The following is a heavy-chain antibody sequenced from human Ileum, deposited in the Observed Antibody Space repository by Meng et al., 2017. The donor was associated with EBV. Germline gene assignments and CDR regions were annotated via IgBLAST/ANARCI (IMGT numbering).Heavy chain of an antibody. J-gene: IGHJ4*02. V-gene: IGHV4-39*07. Sequence: LPQMESAPELVNPEAPLSLTFTVSGDLIHNSNYYGEWIRQSPGKGLEWIASIYRSGSTYYDPSLKSRVTISLDTSKNQFSLKLSSVTAADTAVYYCARDPAYPRGLFDSWGQGTLVTVSS. CDR3: ARDPAYPRGLFDS. CDR1: GDLIHNSNYY. CDR2: IYRSGST. D-gene: IGHD3-10*01.